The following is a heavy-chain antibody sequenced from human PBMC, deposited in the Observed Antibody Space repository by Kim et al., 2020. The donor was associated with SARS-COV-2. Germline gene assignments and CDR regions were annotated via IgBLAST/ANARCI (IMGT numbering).Heavy chain of an antibody. V-gene: IGHV3-15*01. J-gene: IGHJ4*02. D-gene: IGHD3-3*01. CDR1: GFTFSNAW. Sequence: GGSLRLSCAASGFTFSNAWMSWVRQAPGKGLEWVGRIKRKTDGGTTDYAAPVKGRFTISRDDAKNTLYLQMNSLKTEDTAVYYCTTAMGATYYDFWSGPPAYWGQGTLVTVSS. CDR3: TTAMGATYYDFWSGPPAY. CDR2: IKRKTDGGTT.